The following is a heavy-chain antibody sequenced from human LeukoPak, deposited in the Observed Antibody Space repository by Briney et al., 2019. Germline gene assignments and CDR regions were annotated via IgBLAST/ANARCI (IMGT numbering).Heavy chain of an antibody. D-gene: IGHD3-10*01. J-gene: IGHJ6*02. V-gene: IGHV4-61*02. Sequence: SQTLSLTCTVSRGSISSGSYYWSWIRQPAGKGLEWIGRIYSNGTTNYNPSLKSRVTISVDTSKNHFSLKVSSVTAADKAVYYCARGRGRDVSFYYGMDVWGQGTTVTVSS. CDR3: ARGRGRDVSFYYGMDV. CDR1: RGSISSGSYY. CDR2: IYSNGTT.